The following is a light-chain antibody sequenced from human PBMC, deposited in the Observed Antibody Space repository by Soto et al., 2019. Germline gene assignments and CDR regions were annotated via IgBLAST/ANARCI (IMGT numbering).Light chain of an antibody. Sequence: DIQMTQSPSSLSASVGDRVTITCRASQSISSYLNWYQQKPGKAPKLLIYAASSLQSGVPIRFIASGSGTEFTLTISGLQPDDFATYYCQQYSSYRTFGQGTKVDIK. CDR3: QQYSSYRT. CDR2: AAS. J-gene: IGKJ1*01. V-gene: IGKV1-39*01. CDR1: QSISSY.